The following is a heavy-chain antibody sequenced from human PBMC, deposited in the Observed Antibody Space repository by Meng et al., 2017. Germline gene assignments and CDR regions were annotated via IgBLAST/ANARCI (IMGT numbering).Heavy chain of an antibody. CDR3: ARLGGSYSDDYSYGMDV. CDR2: IYPGDSDT. J-gene: IGHJ6*02. CDR1: GYSFTSYW. D-gene: IGHD1-26*01. V-gene: IGHV5-51*01. Sequence: GESLKLSWKGSGYSFTSYWIGWVRQLPGTGLELMGLIYPGDSDTRYSPSFQGQVTISADKSISTAYLQWSSLKASDTAMYYCARLGGSYSDDYSYGMDVWGQGTTVTVSS.